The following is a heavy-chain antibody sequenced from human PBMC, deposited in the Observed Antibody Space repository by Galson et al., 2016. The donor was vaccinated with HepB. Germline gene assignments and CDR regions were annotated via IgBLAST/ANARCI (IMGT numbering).Heavy chain of an antibody. D-gene: IGHD3-16*01. CDR2: IYHSGTT. V-gene: IGHV4-4*02. Sequence: SETLSLTCTVSGGSISTTDWWSWVRQAPGKGLEWIGEIYHSGTTTYNPSLETRASMSVDKSKNQFSLRLSSVTAADTAVYYCAREPTLRPMDLWGHGTPVSVSS. J-gene: IGHJ6*02. CDR1: GGSISTTDW. CDR3: AREPTLRPMDL.